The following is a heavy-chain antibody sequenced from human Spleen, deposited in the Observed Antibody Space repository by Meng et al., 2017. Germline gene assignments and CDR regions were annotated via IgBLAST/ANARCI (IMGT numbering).Heavy chain of an antibody. CDR3: ARLGAQNWYFEV. Sequence: GESLKISCKGSGYTFTSYCIGWVRQMPGKGLEWMGIIYPGDSDTTYSPSFQGQVTISVDKSISTAYLQWSSLKASDTATYYCARLGAQNWYFEVWGRGTQVTVSS. D-gene: IGHD3-10*01. CDR1: GYTFTSYC. J-gene: IGHJ2*01. V-gene: IGHV5-51*01. CDR2: IYPGDSDT.